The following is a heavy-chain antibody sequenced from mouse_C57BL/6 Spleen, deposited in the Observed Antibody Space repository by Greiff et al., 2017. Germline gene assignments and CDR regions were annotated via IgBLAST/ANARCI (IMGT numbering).Heavy chain of an antibody. CDR3: ARQVAQAAWFAY. J-gene: IGHJ3*01. Sequence: EVKSVESVGDLVKPGGSQKLSCAASGFTVRSYGMSLVRQTPDKRLEWVATISSGCSYTYYPDSVKGRFTISRENAKNTLYLQMSSLKSEDTAMYYCARQVAQAAWFAYWGQGTLVTVFA. D-gene: IGHD3-2*02. CDR1: GFTVRSYG. CDR2: ISSGCSYT. V-gene: IGHV5-6*01.